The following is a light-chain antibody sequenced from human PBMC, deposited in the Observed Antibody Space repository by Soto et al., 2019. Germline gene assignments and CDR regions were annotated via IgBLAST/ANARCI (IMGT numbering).Light chain of an antibody. Sequence: IQMTQSPSSLSASVGDRVTITCRASQGVDSDLSWYQQKPGKAPKLLIYAASSLHSGVPTRFRGSGSGTHFTLIISSLQPEDVATYYCQQSYSTLVLTFGGGTKVELK. CDR2: AAS. CDR1: QGVDSD. J-gene: IGKJ4*01. CDR3: QQSYSTLVLT. V-gene: IGKV1-39*01.